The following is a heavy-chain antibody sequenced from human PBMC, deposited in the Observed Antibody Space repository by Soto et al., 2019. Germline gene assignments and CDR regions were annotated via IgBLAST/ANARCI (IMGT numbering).Heavy chain of an antibody. J-gene: IGHJ1*01. Sequence: QVQVVQSGAEVKKPGSSVKISCKASGRIFSSFPTSWVRQVPGQGLEWMGGVISASGSVTYAPKFQGRVTITAVNSAGMGYLELTSLTSEDTAIYYCAGVGSRDAYNYVLDHWGPGTMVTVSS. CDR3: AGVGSRDAYNYVLDH. CDR2: VISASGSV. CDR1: GRIFSSFP. D-gene: IGHD5-18*01. V-gene: IGHV1-69*06.